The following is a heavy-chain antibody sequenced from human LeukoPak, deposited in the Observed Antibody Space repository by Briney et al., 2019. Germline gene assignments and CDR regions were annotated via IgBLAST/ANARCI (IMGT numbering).Heavy chain of an antibody. D-gene: IGHD4-23*01. V-gene: IGHV3-7*01. CDR3: ARDANIHYGRDWYDAFDI. Sequence: GGSLRLFCTASGFTFSDYWMIWLRQAPGMGLEWLANIRGDGGLGYSGDSVRGRFTVSRNNARQSLYLHMNNLRDDDTAVYFCARDANIHYGRDWYDAFDIWGQGTTVTVSS. CDR1: GFTFSDYW. J-gene: IGHJ3*02. CDR2: IRGDGGLG.